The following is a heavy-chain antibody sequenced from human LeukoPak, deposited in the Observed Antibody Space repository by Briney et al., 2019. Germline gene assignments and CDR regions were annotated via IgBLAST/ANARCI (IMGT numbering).Heavy chain of an antibody. CDR2: INNDGRNT. Sequence: GESLRLSCAASGFTFSPFWMHWVRQAPGKGLVWVSRINNDGRNTMYADSVKGRFTISRDNARNTLYLQMNSLRDDDTAVYYCARDYNSSPDYWGQGTLVTVSS. CDR1: GFTFSPFW. J-gene: IGHJ4*02. D-gene: IGHD6-13*01. V-gene: IGHV3-74*03. CDR3: ARDYNSSPDY.